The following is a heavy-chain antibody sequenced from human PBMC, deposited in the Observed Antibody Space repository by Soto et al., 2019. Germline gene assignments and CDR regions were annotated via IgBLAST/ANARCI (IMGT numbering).Heavy chain of an antibody. V-gene: IGHV3-21*01. J-gene: IGHJ4*02. Sequence: EVQLVESGGGLVKPGGSLRLSCAASGFTFSSYSMNWVRQAPGKGLEWVSSISSSSSYIYYADSVKGRFTISRDNAKNSLYLKMTSLRAEDRAVYSCARDQPGYTYGYGLGYWAQGPLVTVPS. CDR1: GFTFSSYS. CDR3: ARDQPGYTYGYGLGY. D-gene: IGHD5-18*01. CDR2: ISSSSSYI.